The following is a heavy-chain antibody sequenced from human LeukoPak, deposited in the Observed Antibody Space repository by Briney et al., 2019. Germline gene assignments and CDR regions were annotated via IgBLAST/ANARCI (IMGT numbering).Heavy chain of an antibody. V-gene: IGHV4-39*01. CDR1: GGSISNSYYY. Sequence: PSETLSLTXTVSGGSISNSYYYWGWIRQPPGKGLEWIGSIDYSGSTYYNPSLKSRVTISVDTSKNQFSLKLNSVTAADTAVYYCARLHYYDSSGYYYRFDYWGQGTLVTVSS. CDR3: ARLHYYDSSGYYYRFDY. CDR2: IDYSGST. J-gene: IGHJ4*02. D-gene: IGHD3-22*01.